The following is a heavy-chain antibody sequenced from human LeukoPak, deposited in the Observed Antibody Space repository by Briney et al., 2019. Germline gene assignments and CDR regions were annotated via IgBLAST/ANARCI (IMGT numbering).Heavy chain of an antibody. Sequence: SVKVSCKASGGTFSSYAISWVRQAPGQGLEWMGGIIPIFGTANYAQKFQGRVTITADESTSTAYMELSSLRSEDTAVYYCASYSGSYWLADYWGQGTLVTVSS. CDR3: ASYSGSYWLADY. D-gene: IGHD1-26*01. V-gene: IGHV1-69*13. J-gene: IGHJ4*02. CDR1: GGTFSSYA. CDR2: IIPIFGTA.